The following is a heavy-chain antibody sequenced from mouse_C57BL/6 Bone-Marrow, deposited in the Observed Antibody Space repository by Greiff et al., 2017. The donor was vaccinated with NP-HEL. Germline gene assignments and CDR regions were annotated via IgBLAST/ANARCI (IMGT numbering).Heavy chain of an antibody. D-gene: IGHD2-12*01. CDR1: GYAFSSSW. CDR3: ARNPFYDGYFDY. Sequence: QVQLKQSGPELVKPGASVKISCKASGYAFSSSWMNWVKQRPGKGLEWIGRIYPGDGDTNYNGKFKGKATLTADKSSSTAYMQLSSLTSEDSAVYFCARNPFYDGYFDYWGQGTTLTVSS. V-gene: IGHV1-82*01. CDR2: IYPGDGDT. J-gene: IGHJ2*01.